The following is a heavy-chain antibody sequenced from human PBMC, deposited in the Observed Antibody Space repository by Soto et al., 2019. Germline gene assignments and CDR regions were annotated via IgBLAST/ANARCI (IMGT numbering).Heavy chain of an antibody. J-gene: IGHJ4*02. CDR2: IHPGDSNT. V-gene: IGHV5-51*01. D-gene: IGHD2-2*02. CDR3: ARQGYCSSTACYTVDY. Sequence: PGEPLKISCKGSGSSFTNYWIGLVRQIPGTGLEWMGIIHPGDSNTRYSPSFQGQVAISADKSISTAYLQWSSLKASETAMYYCARQGYCSSTACYTVDYWGQGTLVTVSS. CDR1: GSSFTNYW.